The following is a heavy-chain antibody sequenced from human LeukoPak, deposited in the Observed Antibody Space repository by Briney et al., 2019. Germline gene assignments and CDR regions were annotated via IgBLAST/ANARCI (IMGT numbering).Heavy chain of an antibody. CDR2: INPNSGGT. CDR1: GYSFTSYY. D-gene: IGHD6-19*01. V-gene: IGHV1-2*02. CDR3: AREVYELWLDTNWFDP. J-gene: IGHJ5*02. Sequence: ASVKVSCKASGYSFTSYYIHWVRQAPGQGLEWMGWINPNSGGTNYAQIFQGRVTMTRDTSISTVYMELSRLRSDDTAVYYCAREVYELWLDTNWFDPWGQGTLVTVSS.